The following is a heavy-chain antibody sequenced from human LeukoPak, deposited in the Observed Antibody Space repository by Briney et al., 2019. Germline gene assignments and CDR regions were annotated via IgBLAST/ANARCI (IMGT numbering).Heavy chain of an antibody. CDR3: APRRETYSFFDY. J-gene: IGHJ4*02. V-gene: IGHV3-48*03. CDR1: GFTFSSYD. CDR2: ISSGGSTI. D-gene: IGHD5-24*01. Sequence: PGGSLRLSCAASGFTFSSYDMNWLRQAPGKGLEWVSYISSGGSTIYYADSVKGRFTISRDNSKNKLYLQMNSRRAEATAVYYGAPRRETYSFFDYWGQGTLVTVSS.